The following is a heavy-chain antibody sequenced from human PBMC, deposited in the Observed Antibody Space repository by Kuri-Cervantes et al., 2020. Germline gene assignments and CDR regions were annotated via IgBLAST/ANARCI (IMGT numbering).Heavy chain of an antibody. CDR1: GFTFRSYW. CDR3: ARDQIYYYGMDV. J-gene: IGHJ6*02. CDR2: ISSSSSYI. Sequence: GESLKISCAASGFTFRSYWMSWVRQAPGKGLEWVSSISSSSSYIYYADSVKGRFTISRDNAKNSLYLQMNSLRAEDTAVYYCARDQIYYYGMDVWGQGTTVTVSS. V-gene: IGHV3-21*01.